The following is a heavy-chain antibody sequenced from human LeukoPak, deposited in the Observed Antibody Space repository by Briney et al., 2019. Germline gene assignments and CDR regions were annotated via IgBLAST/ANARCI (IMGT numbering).Heavy chain of an antibody. V-gene: IGHV1-8*01. D-gene: IGHD3-3*01. J-gene: IGHJ6*03. CDR1: GYTFTSYD. Sequence: ASVKVSCKASGYTFTSYDINWVRQATGQGLEWMGWMDPNSGNTGYAQKFQGRVTMTRNTSISTAYMELSSLRSEDTAVYYCARSNDSWSGSYYMDVWGKGTTVTVSS. CDR3: ARSNDSWSGSYYMDV. CDR2: MDPNSGNT.